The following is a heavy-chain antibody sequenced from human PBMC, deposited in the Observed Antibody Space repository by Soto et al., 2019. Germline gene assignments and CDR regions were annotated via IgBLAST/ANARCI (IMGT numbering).Heavy chain of an antibody. V-gene: IGHV3-7*03. CDR1: GFTFSSYW. D-gene: IGHD3-22*01. CDR2: IKQDGSEK. Sequence: GGSLRLSCAASGFTFSSYWMSWVRQAPGKGLEWVANIKQDGSEKYYVDSVKGRFTISRDNAKNSLYLQMNSLRAEDTAVYYCASALYYDSIGPIDYWGQGTLVTVSS. CDR3: ASALYYDSIGPIDY. J-gene: IGHJ4*02.